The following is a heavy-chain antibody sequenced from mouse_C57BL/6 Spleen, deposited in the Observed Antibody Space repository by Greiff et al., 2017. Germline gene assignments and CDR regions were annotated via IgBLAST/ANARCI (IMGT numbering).Heavy chain of an antibody. D-gene: IGHD1-1*01. J-gene: IGHJ2*01. CDR1: GYTFTSYW. V-gene: IGHV1-69*01. CDR3: ARNYYGSSPDY. CDR2: IDPSDSYT. Sequence: QVQLQQPGAELVMPGASVKLSCKASGYTFTSYWMHWVKQRPGQGLEWIGEIDPSDSYTNYNQKFKGKSTLTVDKSSSTADMQLSSLTSEDSAVYYCARNYYGSSPDYWGQGTTLTVSS.